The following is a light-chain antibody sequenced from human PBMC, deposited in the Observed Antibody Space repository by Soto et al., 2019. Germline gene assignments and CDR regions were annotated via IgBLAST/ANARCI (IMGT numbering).Light chain of an antibody. CDR1: SPNIEVYY. J-gene: IGLJ2*01. CDR2: END. CDR3: GTWDSGLSGGV. V-gene: IGLV1-51*02. Sequence: QSVLTQPPSVSAAPGQRFTIPGSGGSPNIEVYYVACYQHFPGTAPNLLIYENDRRPSGIPDRFSGSKSGTSATLGITGLETGDEADYYCGTWDSGLSGGVFGGGTKVTVL.